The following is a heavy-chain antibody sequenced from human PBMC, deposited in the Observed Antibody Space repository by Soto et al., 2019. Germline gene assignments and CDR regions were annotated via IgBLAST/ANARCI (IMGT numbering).Heavy chain of an antibody. CDR2: ISAYNGNT. J-gene: IGHJ4*02. CDR3: ARTTYYYDSSGYADY. Sequence: ASVRVSCKASGYTFTSYGISWVRQAPGQGLEWMGWISAYNGNTNYAQKLQGRVTMTTETSTRTAYMELRSLRSDDTAVYYCARTTYYYDSSGYADYGGQGTLVTVSS. CDR1: GYTFTSYG. D-gene: IGHD3-22*01. V-gene: IGHV1-18*01.